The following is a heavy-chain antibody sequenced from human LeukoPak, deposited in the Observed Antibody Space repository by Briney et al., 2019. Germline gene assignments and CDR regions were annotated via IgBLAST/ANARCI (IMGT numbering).Heavy chain of an antibody. CDR2: INSDGSST. CDR1: GFTFSSYW. J-gene: IGHJ6*02. Sequence: SGGSLRLSCAASGFTFSSYWMHWVRQAPGKGLVWVSRINSDGSSTSYADSVKGRFTISRDSAKNTLYLQMNSLRAEDTAVYYCARGSTVFVYGMDVWGQGTTVTVSS. V-gene: IGHV3-74*01. D-gene: IGHD3-10*02. CDR3: ARGSTVFVYGMDV.